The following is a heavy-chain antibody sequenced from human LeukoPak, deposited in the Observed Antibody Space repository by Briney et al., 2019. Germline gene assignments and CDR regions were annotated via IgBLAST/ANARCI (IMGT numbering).Heavy chain of an antibody. CDR2: ISYDGINK. Sequence: GGSLRLSCAASGFTFSSYGMHWVRQPPGKGLEWVALISYDGINKYYTDSVKGRFTISRDNSKNTLFLQMKSLRAEDTAVYYCAKVESVGEIRDAFNIWGQGTMVTVSS. J-gene: IGHJ3*02. CDR3: AKVESVGEIRDAFNI. V-gene: IGHV3-30*18. CDR1: GFTFSSYG. D-gene: IGHD1-26*01.